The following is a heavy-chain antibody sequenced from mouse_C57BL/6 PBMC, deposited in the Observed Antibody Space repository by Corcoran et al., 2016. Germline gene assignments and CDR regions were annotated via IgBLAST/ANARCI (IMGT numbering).Heavy chain of an antibody. CDR1: GYTFTDYY. D-gene: IGHD1-1*01. CDR3: AQGVTTLVAPMYY. J-gene: IGHJ4*01. Sequence: EVQLQQSGPELVKPGASVKISCKASGYTFTDYYMNWVKQSHGKSLEWIGDINPNNGGTSYNQKVKGKATLTVDKSSSTAYMELRSRTSEASTVYYCAQGVTTLVAPMYYWGQGPSVIVSS. V-gene: IGHV1-26*01. CDR2: INPNNGGT.